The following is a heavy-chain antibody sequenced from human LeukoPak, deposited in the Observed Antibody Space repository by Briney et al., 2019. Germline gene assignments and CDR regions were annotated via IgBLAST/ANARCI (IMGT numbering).Heavy chain of an antibody. V-gene: IGHV3-33*01. J-gene: IGHJ4*02. CDR3: ARDYIMATGMGGHFDY. CDR2: IWYDGTNE. CDR1: GFTFRNYA. Sequence: GGSLRLSCAASGFTFRNYALHWVRQAPGKGLEWVALIWYDGTNEDYAVSVKGRFTISRDNSRDTLYLQMNSLRAEDTAVYYCARDYIMATGMGGHFDYWGRGTLVTVSS. D-gene: IGHD6-13*01.